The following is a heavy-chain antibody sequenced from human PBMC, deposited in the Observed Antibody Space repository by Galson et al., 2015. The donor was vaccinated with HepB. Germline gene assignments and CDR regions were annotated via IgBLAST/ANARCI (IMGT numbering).Heavy chain of an antibody. CDR3: ARGMIGGY. D-gene: IGHD3-22*01. J-gene: IGHJ4*02. CDR2: IKEDGNEQ. CDR1: GFPFSYYW. Sequence: SLRLSCAASGFPFSYYWMTWVRQAPGKGLEWVANIKEDGNEQYYVDSVEGRFTISRDNAKNSLYLQMDSLRAEDTALYYCARGMIGGYWGQGTLVTVSS. V-gene: IGHV3-7*01.